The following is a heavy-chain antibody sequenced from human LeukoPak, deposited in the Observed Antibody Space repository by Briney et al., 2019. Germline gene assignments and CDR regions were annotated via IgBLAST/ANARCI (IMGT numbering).Heavy chain of an antibody. V-gene: IGHV3-23*01. CDR3: ARARPWDSSRSYYFGMDV. D-gene: IGHD3-22*01. CDR2: IPGSGGAT. CDR1: GFTFSSYA. Sequence: GGSLRLSCEASGFTFSSYAIRWVRQAPGTGLEWVSSIPGSGGATYYADSVRGRFSISRDSSKNTVYLQMNSLRDEDTAVYYCARARPWDSSRSYYFGMDVWGHGTTVTVSS. J-gene: IGHJ6*02.